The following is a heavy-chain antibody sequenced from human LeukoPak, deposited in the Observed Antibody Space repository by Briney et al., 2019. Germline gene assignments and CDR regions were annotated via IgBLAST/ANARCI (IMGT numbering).Heavy chain of an antibody. CDR3: AKTASSSWGYFDY. V-gene: IGHV3-30*02. CDR2: IRNDGTIK. J-gene: IGHJ4*02. CDR1: GFTFSTYG. Sequence: GGSLRLSCAASGFTFSTYGMHWVRQAPGKGLEWVAFIRNDGTIKYYADSVKGRFTISRDNSKNTLYLQMSSLRAEDTAVYYCAKTASSSWGYFDYWGQGTLVTVSS. D-gene: IGHD6-13*01.